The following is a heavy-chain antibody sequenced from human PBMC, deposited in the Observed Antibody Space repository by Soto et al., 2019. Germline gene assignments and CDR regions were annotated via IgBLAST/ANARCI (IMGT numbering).Heavy chain of an antibody. CDR3: ARGGFWSGSDYYYYGMDV. J-gene: IGHJ6*02. CDR1: GFAFSSYD. CDR2: IGTAGDP. D-gene: IGHD3-3*01. Sequence: GGSLRLSCAASGFAFSSYDMHWVRQATGKGLEWVSAIGTAGDPYYPGSVKGRFTISRENAKNSLYLQMNSLRAGDTAVYYCARGGFWSGSDYYYYGMDVWGQGTTVTVSS. V-gene: IGHV3-13*05.